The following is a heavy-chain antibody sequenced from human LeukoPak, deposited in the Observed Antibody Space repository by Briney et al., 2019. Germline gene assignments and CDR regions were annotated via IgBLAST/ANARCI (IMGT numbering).Heavy chain of an antibody. V-gene: IGHV1-69*04. J-gene: IGHJ4*02. CDR2: IIPILGIA. Sequence: ASVKVSCKASGGTFSSYAISWVRQAPGQGLEWMGRIIPILGIANYAQKFQGRVTITADKSTSTAYMALSSLRSEDTAVYYCARDGYSYGSHDYWGQGTLVTVSS. CDR3: ARDGYSYGSHDY. CDR1: GGTFSSYA. D-gene: IGHD5-18*01.